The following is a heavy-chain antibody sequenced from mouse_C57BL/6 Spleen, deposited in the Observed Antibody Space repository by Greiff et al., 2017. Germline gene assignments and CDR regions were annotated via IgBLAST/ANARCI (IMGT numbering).Heavy chain of an antibody. CDR2: ISSGGDYI. CDR1: GFTFSSYA. V-gene: IGHV5-9-1*02. CDR3: TRDYDVYYAMDY. Sequence: EVNVVESGEGLVKPGGSLKLSCAASGFTFSSYAMSWVRQTPEKRLEWVAYISSGGDYIYYADTVKGRFTISRDNARNTLYLQMSSLKSEDTAMYYCTRDYDVYYAMDYWGQGTSVTVSS. D-gene: IGHD2-4*01. J-gene: IGHJ4*01.